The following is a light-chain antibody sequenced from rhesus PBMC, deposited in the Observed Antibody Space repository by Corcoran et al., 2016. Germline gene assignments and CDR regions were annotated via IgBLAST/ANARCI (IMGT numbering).Light chain of an antibody. CDR2: NAS. CDR1: ENVNNY. V-gene: IGKV1-74*01. J-gene: IGKJ2*01. CDR3: PQGYGTPYT. Sequence: DIQMTQSPSSLSASVGDRVTITCRASENVNNYLNWYPQTPGKAPRLLIYNASTLESGGPSRFSGSGSGTDDSFPISSLQPEDVATYYCPQGYGTPYTFGQGTKVEIK.